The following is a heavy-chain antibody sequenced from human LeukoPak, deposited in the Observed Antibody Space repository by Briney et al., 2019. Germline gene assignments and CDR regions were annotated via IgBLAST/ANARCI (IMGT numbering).Heavy chain of an antibody. Sequence: TPSETLSLTCTVSGGSISSSSHYWGWIRQPPGKGLEWIGSIYYSGNAYYNPSLKSRVTISEDTSKNQFSLKLSSVTAADTAVYYCARHIAARWWFNPWGQGTLVTVSS. J-gene: IGHJ5*02. CDR1: GGSISSSSHY. CDR2: IYYSGNA. D-gene: IGHD6-6*01. V-gene: IGHV4-39*01. CDR3: ARHIAARWWFNP.